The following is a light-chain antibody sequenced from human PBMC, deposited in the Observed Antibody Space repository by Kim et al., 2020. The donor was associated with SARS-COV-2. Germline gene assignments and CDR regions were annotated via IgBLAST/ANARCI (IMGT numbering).Light chain of an antibody. J-gene: IGKJ5*01. Sequence: SVSPGQRASLSCRASQSVSSNVAWYQQKPGQAPRLLIYGASTRAAGIPARFSGSGSGTEFTLTINSLQSEDFAVYYCQQYNNWITFGQGTRLEIK. CDR1: QSVSSN. CDR2: GAS. CDR3: QQYNNWIT. V-gene: IGKV3D-15*01.